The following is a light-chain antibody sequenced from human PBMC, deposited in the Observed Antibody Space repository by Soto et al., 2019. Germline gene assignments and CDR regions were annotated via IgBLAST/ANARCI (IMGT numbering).Light chain of an antibody. Sequence: QSALTQPASVSGSAGQSITISCTGTSSDVGAYNYVSWYQQHPGKAPKLMIYDVSNRPSGVSNRFSGSKSGNTASLTISGLQAEDEADYYCSSYTSSSTYVFGTGTKVTVL. J-gene: IGLJ1*01. CDR2: DVS. V-gene: IGLV2-14*03. CDR1: SSDVGAYNY. CDR3: SSYTSSSTYV.